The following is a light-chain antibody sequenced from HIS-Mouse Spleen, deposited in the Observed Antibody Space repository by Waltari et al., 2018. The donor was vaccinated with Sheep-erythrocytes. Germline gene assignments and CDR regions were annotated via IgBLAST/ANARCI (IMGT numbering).Light chain of an antibody. CDR1: SSNIGSNT. V-gene: IGLV1-44*01. J-gene: IGLJ2*01. CDR2: SNN. CDR3: AAWDDSLNGVV. Sequence: QSVLTQPPSASGTPGQRVTISCSGSSSNIGSNTVNWYQQLPGTAPKLLIYSNNRRPSGVPNRLSGSKSGTSASLAISGLQSEDEADYDCAAWDDSLNGVVFGGGTKLTVL.